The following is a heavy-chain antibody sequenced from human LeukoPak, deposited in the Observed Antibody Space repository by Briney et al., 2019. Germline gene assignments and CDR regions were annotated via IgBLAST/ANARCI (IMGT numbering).Heavy chain of an antibody. J-gene: IGHJ4*02. Sequence: SETLSLTCTVSGGSISRCYWSWIRQPPGKGLEWIGYIYYSGSTNYNPSLKSRVTISVDTSKNQFSLKLSSVTAADTAVYYCARSRYGENDYWGQGTLVTVSS. CDR1: GGSISRCY. CDR3: ARSRYGENDY. D-gene: IGHD4-17*01. CDR2: IYYSGST. V-gene: IGHV4-59*01.